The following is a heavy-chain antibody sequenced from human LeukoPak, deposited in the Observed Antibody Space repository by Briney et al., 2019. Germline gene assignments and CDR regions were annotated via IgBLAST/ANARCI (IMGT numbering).Heavy chain of an antibody. D-gene: IGHD3-22*01. Sequence: GGALRLSCARSGFRFGDYAVQWGPHAPGEGVEWGSGITWNSDDIAYADSVKGRFTISRDNAKNSLFLKMNSLRIEGTALYYFTKDYSTGYFNCFYPWGQGTLLSVSS. CDR3: TKDYSTGYFNCFYP. CDR2: ITWNSDDI. J-gene: IGHJ5*02. CDR1: GFRFGDYA. V-gene: IGHV3-9*01.